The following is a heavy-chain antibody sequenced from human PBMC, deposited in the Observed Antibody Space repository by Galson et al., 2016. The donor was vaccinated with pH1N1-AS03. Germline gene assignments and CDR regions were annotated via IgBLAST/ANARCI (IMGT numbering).Heavy chain of an antibody. J-gene: IGHJ4*02. CDR1: GFSLTTPGLG. CDR2: IYWDDDK. Sequence: PALVKPTQTLTLTCTFSGFSLTTPGLGVGWIRQPPGKALEWLALIYWDDDKRFAPSLKSRLTITKDTSKNQVHLTLTNVDPVDTATYYCPHNRGVFLFRGPGTLVIVTS. CDR3: PHNRGVFLF. V-gene: IGHV2-5*05. D-gene: IGHD2/OR15-2a*01.